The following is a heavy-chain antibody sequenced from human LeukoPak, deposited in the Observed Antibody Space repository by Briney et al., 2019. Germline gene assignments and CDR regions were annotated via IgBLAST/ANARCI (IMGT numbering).Heavy chain of an antibody. V-gene: IGHV4-61*02. J-gene: IGHJ4*02. D-gene: IGHD4-17*01. Sequence: PSQTLSLTCTVSGGSISSGSYYWSWIRQPAGKGLEWIGRIYTSGSTNYNPSLKSRVTISLDTSKNQFSLKLSSVTAADTAVYYCANSIDFDYGDYYFDYWGQGALVTVSS. CDR3: ANSIDFDYGDYYFDY. CDR2: IYTSGST. CDR1: GGSISSGSYY.